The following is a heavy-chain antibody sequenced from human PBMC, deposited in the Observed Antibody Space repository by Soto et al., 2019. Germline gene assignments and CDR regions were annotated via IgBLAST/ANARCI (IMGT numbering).Heavy chain of an antibody. Sequence: QVQLLQSGAEVKKPGASVKVSCKASGYTFTNYGITWVRQAPGQGLEWMGWISAYNGDTHYTQRLQGRVTMTTDTSTSTAYMELRGLRSDDTAVSYCARVRQIVGYFYYYMDVWGKGTTVTVSS. D-gene: IGHD6-6*01. V-gene: IGHV1-18*01. CDR3: ARVRQIVGYFYYYMDV. J-gene: IGHJ6*03. CDR1: GYTFTNYG. CDR2: ISAYNGDT.